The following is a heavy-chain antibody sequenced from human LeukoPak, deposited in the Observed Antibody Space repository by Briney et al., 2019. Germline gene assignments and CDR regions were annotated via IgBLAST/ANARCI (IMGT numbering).Heavy chain of an antibody. CDR2: IYTSGST. V-gene: IGHV4-4*07. J-gene: IGHJ3*02. CDR1: GGSISSYY. D-gene: IGHD3-10*01. CDR3: AKSNGSGLVDI. Sequence: KSSETLSLTCTVSGGSISSYYWSWIRQPAGKGLEWIGRIYTSGSTNYNPSLKSRVTISVDTSKNQFSLKLNSVTAADTAVYYCAKSNGSGLVDIWGQGTMVTVSS.